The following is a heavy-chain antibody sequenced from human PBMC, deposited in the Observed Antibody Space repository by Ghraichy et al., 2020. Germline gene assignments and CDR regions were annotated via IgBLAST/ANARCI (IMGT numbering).Heavy chain of an antibody. CDR1: GGSVSSGDYC. D-gene: IGHD5-18*01. V-gene: IGHV4-30-4*01. CDR3: ARVGRHGYSYGRFYYYMDV. CDR2: ICYIGSA. J-gene: IGHJ6*03. Sequence: SETLSLTCTVSGGSVSSGDYCWSWIRQPPGKGLEWIGYICYIGSAYYNPSLKSRLTISLDTSKNQFSLKLSSLTAADTAVYYCARVGRHGYSYGRFYYYMDVWGKGTTVTVSS.